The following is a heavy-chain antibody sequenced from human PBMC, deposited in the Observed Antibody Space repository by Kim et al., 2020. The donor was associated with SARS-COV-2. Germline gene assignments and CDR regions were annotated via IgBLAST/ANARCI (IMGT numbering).Heavy chain of an antibody. Sequence: SETLSLTCTVSGGSISYYYWTWIRQPPGKGLEWIGYVFDSGSTNYNPSLKSRVTISLGTSKKQFSLQLTSVTAADTAVYYCARGKYYYDGSGNPRFWYFDLWGRGTPVTISS. CDR3: ARGKYYYDGSGNPRFWYFDL. D-gene: IGHD3-22*01. J-gene: IGHJ2*01. V-gene: IGHV4-59*01. CDR2: VFDSGST. CDR1: GGSISYYY.